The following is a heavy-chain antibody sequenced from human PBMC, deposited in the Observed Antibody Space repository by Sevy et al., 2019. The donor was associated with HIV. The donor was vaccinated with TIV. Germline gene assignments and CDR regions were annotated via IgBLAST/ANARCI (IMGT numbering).Heavy chain of an antibody. J-gene: IGHJ4*02. Sequence: GGSLRLSCAASGFSYSSYGMHWVRQAPGKGLEWVAYIQYDGSIKDYADSVKGRLTISRDNSKKTLDLEMNSLRVEDTAVYYCVKEGGGEGGDHWGQGTLVTVSS. CDR3: VKEGGGEGGDH. D-gene: IGHD2-21*01. CDR1: GFSYSSYG. CDR2: IQYDGSIK. V-gene: IGHV3-30*02.